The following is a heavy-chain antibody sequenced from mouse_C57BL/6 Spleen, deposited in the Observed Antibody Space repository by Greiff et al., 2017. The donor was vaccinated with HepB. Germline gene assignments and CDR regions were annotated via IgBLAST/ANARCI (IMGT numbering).Heavy chain of an antibody. CDR3: AREGDYYGSSWYFDV. CDR1: GYSITSGYY. V-gene: IGHV3-6*01. D-gene: IGHD1-1*01. CDR2: ISYDGSN. J-gene: IGHJ1*03. Sequence: ESGPGLVKPSQSLSLTCSVTGYSITSGYYWNWIRQFPGNKLEWMGYISYDGSNNYNPSLKNRISITRDTSKNQFFLKLNSVTTEDTATYYCAREGDYYGSSWYFDVWGTGTTVTVSS.